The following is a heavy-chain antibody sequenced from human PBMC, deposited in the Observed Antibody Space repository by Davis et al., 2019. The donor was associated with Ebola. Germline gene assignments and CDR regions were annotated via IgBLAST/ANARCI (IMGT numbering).Heavy chain of an antibody. V-gene: IGHV3-33*07. Sequence: PGGSLRLSCAASGFTFSSYGIYWVRQAPGKGLEWVAVIWYDGSNKYYADSVKGRFTISRDNSKNTLYLEMNSLRVEDTAVYYCVRECGGAAAAPGYQSYHGMDVWGQGTTVAVSS. D-gene: IGHD6-25*01. CDR3: VRECGGAAAAPGYQSYHGMDV. CDR1: GFTFSSYG. J-gene: IGHJ6*02. CDR2: IWYDGSNK.